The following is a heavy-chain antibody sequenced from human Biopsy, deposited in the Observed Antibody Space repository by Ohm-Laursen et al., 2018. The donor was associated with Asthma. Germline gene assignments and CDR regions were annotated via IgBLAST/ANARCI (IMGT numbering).Heavy chain of an antibody. CDR1: GYSLTDLS. CDR3: ASDFPKDYVRYNFQF. Sequence: ASVKVSCKTSGYSLTDLSMHWVRQAPGQGLEWMGGHDHEEGGTVNARRFQGRVTMTEDTSTDTACMELSSLSSDDTAVYYCASDFPKDYVRYNFQFWGQGTLVTVSS. D-gene: IGHD4-17*01. CDR2: HDHEEGGT. V-gene: IGHV1-24*01. J-gene: IGHJ4*02.